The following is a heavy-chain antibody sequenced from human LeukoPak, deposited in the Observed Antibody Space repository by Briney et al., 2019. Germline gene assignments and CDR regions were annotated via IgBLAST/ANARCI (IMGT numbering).Heavy chain of an antibody. Sequence: SVKVSCMASGGTFSSYAISWVRQAPGQGLEWMGGIIPIFGTANYAQKFQGRVTITADDSTSTAYMELSSLRSEDTAVYYCARGPGGGSGAVDYWYFDLWGRGTLVTVSS. J-gene: IGHJ2*01. CDR1: GGTFSSYA. D-gene: IGHD3-10*01. CDR2: IIPIFGTA. V-gene: IGHV1-69*13. CDR3: ARGPGGGSGAVDYWYFDL.